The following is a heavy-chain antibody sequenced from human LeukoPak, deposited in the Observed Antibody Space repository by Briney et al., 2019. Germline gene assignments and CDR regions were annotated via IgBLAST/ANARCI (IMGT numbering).Heavy chain of an antibody. CDR1: GFTFSSYS. V-gene: IGHV3-30*18. CDR3: AKDIMGSSWQFQH. J-gene: IGHJ1*01. D-gene: IGHD6-13*01. Sequence: GGSLRLSCAGSGFTFSSYSLNWVRQAPGKGLEWVAVISYDGTNAYYADSVKGRFTISRDNFKNTLFLQMNSLRTEDTAVYYCAKDIMGSSWQFQHWGQGTLVTVSS. CDR2: ISYDGTNA.